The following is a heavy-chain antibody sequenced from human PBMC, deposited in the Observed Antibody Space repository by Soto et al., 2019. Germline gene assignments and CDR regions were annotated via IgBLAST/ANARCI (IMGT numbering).Heavy chain of an antibody. Sequence: EGSLRLSCAASGFTFSSYSMNWVRQAPGKGLEWVSYISSSSSTIYYADSVKGRFTISRDNAKNSLYLQMNSLRAEDTAVYYCAREGYYYYYGMDVWGQGTTVTVSS. CDR3: AREGYYYYYGMDV. J-gene: IGHJ6*02. CDR2: ISSSSSTI. V-gene: IGHV3-48*01. CDR1: GFTFSSYS.